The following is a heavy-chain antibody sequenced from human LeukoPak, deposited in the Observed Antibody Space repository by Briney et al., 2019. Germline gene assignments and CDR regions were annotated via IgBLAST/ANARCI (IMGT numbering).Heavy chain of an antibody. CDR2: ISYDGNNK. J-gene: IGHJ6*04. V-gene: IGHV3-30*04. CDR1: GFTFSSYA. Sequence: GGSLRLSCAASGFTFSSYAMHWVRQVPGKGLEWVAVISYDGNNKYYADSVKGRFTISRDNSKNTLYMQMDSLRAEDTAVYYCARGPSRVGYYYGMDVWGKGTTVTVSS. CDR3: ARGPSRVGYYYGMDV. D-gene: IGHD5-24*01.